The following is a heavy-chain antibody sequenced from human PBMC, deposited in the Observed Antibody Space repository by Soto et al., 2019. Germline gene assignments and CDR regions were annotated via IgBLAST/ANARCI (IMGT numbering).Heavy chain of an antibody. CDR3: ARGGYDILTGYPTAYFDY. CDR1: GGSISSGGYY. Sequence: SETLSLTCTVSGGSISSGGYYWSWIRQHPGKGLEWIGYIYYSGSTYYNPSLKSRVTISVDTSKNQFSLKLSSVTAADTAVYYCARGGYDILTGYPTAYFDYWGQGTLVTASS. CDR2: IYYSGST. J-gene: IGHJ4*02. V-gene: IGHV4-31*03. D-gene: IGHD3-9*01.